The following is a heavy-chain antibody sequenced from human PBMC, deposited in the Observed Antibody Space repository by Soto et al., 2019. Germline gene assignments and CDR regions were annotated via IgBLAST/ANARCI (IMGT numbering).Heavy chain of an antibody. J-gene: IGHJ3*02. CDR3: ARDARGYSYGYGLAFDI. D-gene: IGHD5-18*01. CDR2: IGTAGDT. V-gene: IGHV3-13*01. CDR1: GFTFSNYA. Sequence: GGSLRLSCAASGFTFSNYAMSWVRQATGKGLEWVSTIGTAGDTYYPGSVKGRFTISRENAKNFLYLQMNSLRAGDTVVYYCARDARGYSYGYGLAFDIWGQGTMVTVSS.